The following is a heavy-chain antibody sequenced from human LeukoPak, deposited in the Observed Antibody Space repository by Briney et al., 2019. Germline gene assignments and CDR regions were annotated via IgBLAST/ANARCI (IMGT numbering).Heavy chain of an antibody. V-gene: IGHV3-23*01. CDR1: GFTFSSYA. CDR2: ISGSGGST. CDR3: AKDLVTLRFLQWLRGFDP. J-gene: IGHJ5*02. D-gene: IGHD3-3*01. Sequence: GGSLRLSCAASGFTFSSYAVTWVRQAAGKGLEWVSAISGSGGSTYSADSVMGRFTTPRDNSNNTLYLQMKSLRAEDTAVYYCAKDLVTLRFLQWLRGFDPWGQGTLVTVSS.